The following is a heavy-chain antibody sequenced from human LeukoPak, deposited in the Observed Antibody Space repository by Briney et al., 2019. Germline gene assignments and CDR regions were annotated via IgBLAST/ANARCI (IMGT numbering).Heavy chain of an antibody. CDR3: ARDLDYRGFIQLWLGAFDI. D-gene: IGHD5-18*01. V-gene: IGHV3-30*04. J-gene: IGHJ3*02. CDR2: ISYDGSNE. CDR1: GLIFSSYA. Sequence: PGRSLRLSCAASGLIFSSYAMHWVRQAPAKGLEGVAVISYDGSNEYYADSVKGRFTISRDNSKNTLYLQMNSLRAEDTAVYYCARDLDYRGFIQLWLGAFDIWGQGTMVAVSS.